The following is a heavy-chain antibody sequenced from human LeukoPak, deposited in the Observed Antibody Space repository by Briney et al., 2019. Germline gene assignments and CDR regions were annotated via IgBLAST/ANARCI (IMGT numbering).Heavy chain of an antibody. CDR3: ARAPEDYYDSSGYYHAFDI. J-gene: IGHJ3*02. Sequence: SETLSLTCAVSGGSISSGGYSWSWIRQPPGTGLEWIGYIYHSGSTYYNPSLKSRVTISVDRSKNQFSLKLSSVTAADTAVYYCARAPEDYYDSSGYYHAFDIWGQGTMVTVSS. D-gene: IGHD3-22*01. CDR2: IYHSGST. V-gene: IGHV4-30-2*01. CDR1: GGSISSGGYS.